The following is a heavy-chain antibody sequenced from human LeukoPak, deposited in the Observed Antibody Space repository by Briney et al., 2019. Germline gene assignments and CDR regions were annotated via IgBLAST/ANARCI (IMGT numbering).Heavy chain of an antibody. Sequence: ASVKVSCKASGYTFTGYYIHWVRQAPGQGLEWMGWINPNSGGTNYAQKFQGRVTMTRDTSISTAYMELSSLRSDDTAVYYCARDRGYYYYDSSGYSQSDAFDIWGQGTMVTFSS. CDR2: INPNSGGT. D-gene: IGHD3-22*01. CDR3: ARDRGYYYYDSSGYSQSDAFDI. J-gene: IGHJ3*02. V-gene: IGHV1-2*02. CDR1: GYTFTGYY.